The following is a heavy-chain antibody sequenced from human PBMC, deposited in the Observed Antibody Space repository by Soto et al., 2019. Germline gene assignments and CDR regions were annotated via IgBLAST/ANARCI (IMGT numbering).Heavy chain of an antibody. J-gene: IGHJ4*02. CDR2: IYYSGST. CDR3: AREVATTTRYFDY. Sequence: QVQLQESGPGLVKPSETLSLTCTVSGGSVSSGSHYWSWIRQPPGKGLEWIGYIYYSGSTNYNPSLKSRVTISVDTSKNQFSLKLSSVTAADTAVYYCAREVATTTRYFDYWGQGTLVTVSS. D-gene: IGHD5-12*01. CDR1: GGSVSSGSHY. V-gene: IGHV4-61*01.